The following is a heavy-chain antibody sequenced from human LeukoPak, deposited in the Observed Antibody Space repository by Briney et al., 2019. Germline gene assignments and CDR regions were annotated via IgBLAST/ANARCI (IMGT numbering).Heavy chain of an antibody. D-gene: IGHD2-15*01. CDR1: GFTFSSYG. Sequence: GGSLRLSCAASGFTFSSYGMHRVRQAPGKGLEWVAVIWYDGSNKYYADSVKGRFTISRDNSKNTLYLQMNSLRAEDTAVYYCARDPQYCSGGSCYHGFWFDPWGQGALVTVSS. CDR3: ARDPQYCSGGSCYHGFWFDP. CDR2: IWYDGSNK. J-gene: IGHJ5*02. V-gene: IGHV3-33*01.